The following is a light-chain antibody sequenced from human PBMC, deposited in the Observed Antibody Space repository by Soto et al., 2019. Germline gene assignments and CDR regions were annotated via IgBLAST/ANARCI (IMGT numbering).Light chain of an antibody. CDR2: DAS. J-gene: IGKJ1*01. V-gene: IGKV3-15*01. CDR3: QEYNSWPGT. Sequence: IVMTQSPATLSVSPGERVTLSCRASQSISRNLAWHQQKPGQAPRLLIYDASTRATGIPARFSGSGSRTEFALTISSLQSEDFAIYYCQEYNSWPGTFGQGTKVDI. CDR1: QSISRN.